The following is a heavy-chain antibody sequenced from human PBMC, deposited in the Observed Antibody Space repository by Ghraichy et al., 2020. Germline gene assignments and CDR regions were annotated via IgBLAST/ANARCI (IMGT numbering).Heavy chain of an antibody. V-gene: IGHV4-39*01. Sequence: SETLSLTCTVSGGSISSSSYYWGWIRQPPGKGLEWIGSIYYSGSTYYNPSLKSRVTISVDTSKNQFSLKLSSVTAADTAVYYCARPLGRAAYFDYWGQGTLVTVSS. CDR1: GGSISSSSYY. D-gene: IGHD2-15*01. J-gene: IGHJ4*02. CDR2: IYYSGST. CDR3: ARPLGRAAYFDY.